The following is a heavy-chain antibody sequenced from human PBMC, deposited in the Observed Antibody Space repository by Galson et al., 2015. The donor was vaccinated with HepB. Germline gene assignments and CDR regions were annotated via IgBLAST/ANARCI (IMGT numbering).Heavy chain of an antibody. CDR1: GFTFSNAW. V-gene: IGHV3-15*01. J-gene: IGHJ3*02. Sequence: SLRLSCAASGFTFSNAWMSWVRQAPGKGLEWVGRIKSKTDGGTTDYAAPVKGRFTISRDDSKNTLYLQMNSLKTEDTAVYYCTTDLPIRITIFGVVIEAFDIWGQGTMVTVSS. CDR3: TTDLPIRITIFGVVIEAFDI. D-gene: IGHD3-3*01. CDR2: IKSKTDGGTT.